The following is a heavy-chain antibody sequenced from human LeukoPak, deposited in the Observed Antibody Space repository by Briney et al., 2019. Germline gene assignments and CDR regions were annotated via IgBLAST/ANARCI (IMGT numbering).Heavy chain of an antibody. Sequence: GGSLRLSCIASGFTFSRYEMNWVRQAPGKRLEWIAYITTTGDRIQYADSVKGRYTISRDNTKNSLYLQLNSLRADDTAIYYCVRDTKDYWGQGTLVTVSS. D-gene: IGHD2-2*01. CDR1: GFTFSRYE. V-gene: IGHV3-48*03. CDR3: VRDTKDY. J-gene: IGHJ4*02. CDR2: ITTTGDRI.